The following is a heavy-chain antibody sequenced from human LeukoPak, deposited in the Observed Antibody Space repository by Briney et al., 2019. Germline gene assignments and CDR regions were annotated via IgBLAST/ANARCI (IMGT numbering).Heavy chain of an antibody. V-gene: IGHV1-69*04. J-gene: IGHJ5*02. CDR3: ARVPTGLGRYSSSWYEFSGGSHISKENWFDP. Sequence: SVKVSCKASGGTFSSYAISWVRQAPGQGLEWMGRIIPILGIANYAQKFQGRVTITADKSTSTAYMELSSLRSEDTAVYYCARVPTGLGRYSSSWYEFSGGSHISKENWFDPWGQGTLVTVSS. D-gene: IGHD6-13*01. CDR2: IIPILGIA. CDR1: GGTFSSYA.